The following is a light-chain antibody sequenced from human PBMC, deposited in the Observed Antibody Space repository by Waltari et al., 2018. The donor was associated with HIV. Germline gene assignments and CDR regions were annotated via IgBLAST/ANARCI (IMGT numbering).Light chain of an antibody. CDR3: AAWDDSLSGLWV. V-gene: IGLV1-47*01. Sequence: QSVLTQPPSASGTHGQRVTISCSGSSSNIGSNYVYWYQQLPGTAPKLHVYRNHQRPSGVPDRFSGSKSGTSASLAISGLRSEDEADYYCAAWDDSLSGLWVFGGGTKLTVL. J-gene: IGLJ3*02. CDR1: SSNIGSNY. CDR2: RNH.